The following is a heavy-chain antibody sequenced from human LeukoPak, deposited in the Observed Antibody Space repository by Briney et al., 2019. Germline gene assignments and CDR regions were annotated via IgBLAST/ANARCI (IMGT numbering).Heavy chain of an antibody. CDR3: ARGGDTAMVPFDY. CDR2: ISYDGSNK. Sequence: GGSLRLSCAASGFTFSSYGMHWVRQAPGKGLEWVAVISYDGSNKYYADSVKGRFTISRDNAKNSLYLQMNSLRAEDTAVYYCARGGDTAMVPFDYWGQGTLVTVSS. V-gene: IGHV3-30*03. CDR1: GFTFSSYG. D-gene: IGHD5-18*01. J-gene: IGHJ4*02.